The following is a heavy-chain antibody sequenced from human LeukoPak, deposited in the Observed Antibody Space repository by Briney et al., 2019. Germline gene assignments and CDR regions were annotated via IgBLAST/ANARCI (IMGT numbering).Heavy chain of an antibody. CDR3: ARDYRPGIAAALVLASFDP. J-gene: IGHJ5*02. CDR2: IYHSGST. CDR1: GGSISSSNW. Sequence: SGTLSLTCAVSGGSISSSNWWSWVRQPPGKGLEWMGEIYHSGSTNYNPSLKSRVTISVDKSKNQFSLKLSSVTAADTAVYYCARDYRPGIAAALVLASFDPWGQGTLVTVSS. D-gene: IGHD6-13*01. V-gene: IGHV4-4*02.